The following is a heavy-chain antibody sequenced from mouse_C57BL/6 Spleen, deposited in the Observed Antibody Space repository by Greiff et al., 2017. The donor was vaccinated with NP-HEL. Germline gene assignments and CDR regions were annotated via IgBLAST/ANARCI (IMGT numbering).Heavy chain of an antibody. CDR2: IDPSDSYT. Sequence: QVQLQQPGAELVMPGASVKLSCKASGYTFTSYWMHWVTQRPGQGLEWIGEIDPSDSYTTYNKKFKGKSTLTVDKSASTAYMQLSSLTSEDSAVYYCARYDQYYFEYWGQGTTLTVSS. CDR1: GYTFTSYW. V-gene: IGHV1-69*01. CDR3: ARYDQYYFEY. D-gene: IGHD2-3*01. J-gene: IGHJ2*01.